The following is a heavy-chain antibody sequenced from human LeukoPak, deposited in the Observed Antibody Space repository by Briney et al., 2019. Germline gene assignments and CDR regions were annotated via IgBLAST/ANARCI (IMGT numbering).Heavy chain of an antibody. CDR2: IYYSGNT. D-gene: IGHD3/OR15-3a*01. CDR1: GGSISSGDHY. Sequence: PSETLSLTCTVSGGSISSGDHYWSWIRQPPGKGLEWIGYIYYSGNTYYNPSLKSRVTISVDRSKNQFSLKLSSVTVADTAVYYCAREPLSFGHYYMDVWGKGTTVTVSS. CDR3: AREPLSFGHYYMDV. J-gene: IGHJ6*03. V-gene: IGHV4-30-4*01.